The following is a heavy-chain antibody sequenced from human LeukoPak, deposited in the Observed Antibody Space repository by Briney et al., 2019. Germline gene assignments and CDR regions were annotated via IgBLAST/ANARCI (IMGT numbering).Heavy chain of an antibody. D-gene: IGHD6-13*01. Sequence: SETLSLTCTVSGGSISSYYWSWIRQPAGKGLEWIGEINHSGSTNYNPSLKSRVTISVDTSKNQFSLKLSSVTAADTAVYYCAGSRLAAAGTFQNYWGQGTLVTVSS. J-gene: IGHJ4*02. CDR3: AGSRLAAAGTFQNY. CDR1: GGSISSYY. V-gene: IGHV4-34*01. CDR2: INHSGST.